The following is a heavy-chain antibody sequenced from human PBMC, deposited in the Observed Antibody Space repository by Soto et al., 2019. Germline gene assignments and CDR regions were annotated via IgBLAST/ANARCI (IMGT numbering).Heavy chain of an antibody. CDR2: LCHVGST. J-gene: IGHJ5*02. Sequence: TLALTGAISRATMTWGDYSGNLILQPPGKGLEWIGYLCHVGSTYYSPSSRSRVTISVDRSRAQFSLKMGSVTAADTAVYYCARCRVVITAAVMVNCLDPRGQAALV. CDR1: RATMTWGDYS. CDR3: ARCRVVITAAVMVNCLDP. D-gene: IGHD3-10*01. V-gene: IGHV4-30-2*01.